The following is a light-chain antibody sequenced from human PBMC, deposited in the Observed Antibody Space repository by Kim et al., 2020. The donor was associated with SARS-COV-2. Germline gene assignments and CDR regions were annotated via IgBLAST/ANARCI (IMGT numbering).Light chain of an antibody. J-gene: IGLJ3*02. Sequence: GQKVTISCSGSSSNIGKNYVSWYQQLPGTAPKLLIYDNNKRPSGIPDRFSGSKSGTSATLGITGLQTGDEADYYCGTWDSSLSAKVFGGGTQLTVL. CDR1: SSNIGKNY. V-gene: IGLV1-51*01. CDR2: DNN. CDR3: GTWDSSLSAKV.